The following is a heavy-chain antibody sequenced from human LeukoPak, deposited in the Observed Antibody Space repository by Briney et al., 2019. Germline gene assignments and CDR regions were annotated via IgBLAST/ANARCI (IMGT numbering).Heavy chain of an antibody. D-gene: IGHD1-26*01. CDR3: ARMWGERRWELLGPACCCYYSMDC. Sequence: SETLSLTCTVSAFSISSYYWSWLPQPPGKGLEWSGYTYYSGGTNYNPSLKRRVTISVDTTNNQSSLKLSSVSAADTAVYYWARMWGERRWELLGPACCCYYSMDCGGRRTTVAVS. J-gene: IGHJ6*02. V-gene: IGHV4-59*01. CDR1: AFSISSYY. CDR2: TYYSGGT.